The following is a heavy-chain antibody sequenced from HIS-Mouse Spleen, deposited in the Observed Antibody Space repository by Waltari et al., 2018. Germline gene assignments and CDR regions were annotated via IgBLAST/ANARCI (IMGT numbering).Heavy chain of an antibody. CDR3: ARSPYYDFWSGYSDNWFDP. Sequence: QVQLQESGPGLVKPSQTLSLTCTVSGRSIRRGGYYWTWIRHPPGTGLEWIGYIDYSGSTYYNPSLKSRVTISVDTSKNQFSLKLSSVTAADTAVYYCARSPYYDFWSGYSDNWFDPWGQGTLVTVSS. CDR1: GRSIRRGGYY. CDR2: IDYSGST. V-gene: IGHV4-31*03. J-gene: IGHJ5*02. D-gene: IGHD3-3*01.